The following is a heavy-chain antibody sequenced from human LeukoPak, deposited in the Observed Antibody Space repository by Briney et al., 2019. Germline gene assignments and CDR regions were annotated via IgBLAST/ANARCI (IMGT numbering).Heavy chain of an antibody. V-gene: IGHV3-15*01. Sequence: GSLRLSCAASGFTFSDAWMSWVRQAPGKGLEWVGRIKSKNDGGTSDYPASVNGRFTISRDDSKNTLYLQINSLKTEDTAVYYCTTPGIKRGYNWFDPWGQGTLVTVSS. CDR2: IKSKNDGGTS. J-gene: IGHJ5*02. D-gene: IGHD5-18*01. CDR1: GFTFSDAW. CDR3: TTPGIKRGYNWFDP.